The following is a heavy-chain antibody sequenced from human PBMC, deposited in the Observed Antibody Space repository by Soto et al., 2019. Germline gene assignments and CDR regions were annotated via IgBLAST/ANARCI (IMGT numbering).Heavy chain of an antibody. CDR3: AARAGIACP. J-gene: IGHJ4*02. V-gene: IGHV3-48*01. D-gene: IGHD6-13*01. Sequence: EVQLVESGGGLVQPGGSLRLSCAASGFTFNSYGMNWVRQAPVKGLEWVSYISTSSSAIYHADSVKGRFTIARDKSKNSLYLQMASLAAEDPVVYDCAARAGIACPWGQGTLFIFSS. CDR1: GFTFNSYG. CDR2: ISTSSSAI.